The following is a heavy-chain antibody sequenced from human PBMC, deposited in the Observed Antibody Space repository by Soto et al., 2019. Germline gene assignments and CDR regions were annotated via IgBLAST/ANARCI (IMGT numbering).Heavy chain of an antibody. V-gene: IGHV1-2*04. CDR2: INPNSGGT. D-gene: IGHD3-3*01. Sequence: ASVKVSCKASGYTFTGYYMHWVRQAPGQGLEWMGWINPNSGGTNYAQKFQGWVTMTRDTSISTAYMELSRLRSDDTAVYYCAAKITIFGVVSDDFDIWGQGTMVTVSS. CDR1: GYTFTGYY. J-gene: IGHJ3*02. CDR3: AAKITIFGVVSDDFDI.